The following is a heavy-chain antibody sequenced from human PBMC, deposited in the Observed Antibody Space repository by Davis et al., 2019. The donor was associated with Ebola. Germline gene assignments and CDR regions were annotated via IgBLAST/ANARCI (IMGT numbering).Heavy chain of an antibody. CDR1: GGSISSSNW. V-gene: IGHV4-4*02. D-gene: IGHD4-17*01. CDR2: IYHSGST. J-gene: IGHJ4*02. CDR3: ARDGFFGVTTSDY. Sequence: MPSETLSLTCTVSGGSISSSNWWSWVRQPPGKGLEWIGEIYHSGSTNYNPSLKSRVTISVDKSKNQFSLKLSSVTAADTAVYYCARDGFFGVTTSDYWGQGTLVTVSS.